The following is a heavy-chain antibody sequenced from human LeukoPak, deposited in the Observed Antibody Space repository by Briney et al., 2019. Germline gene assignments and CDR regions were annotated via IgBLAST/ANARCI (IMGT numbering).Heavy chain of an antibody. CDR3: ARDRAGVAFDI. D-gene: IGHD6-13*01. J-gene: IGHJ3*02. CDR1: GFTFSNYA. Sequence: SGGSLRLSCAASGFTFSNYAMSWVRQAPGKGLEWVSGISGSGGSTYYADSVKGRFTISRDNSKNTLYLQMNSLRAEDTAVYYCARDRAGVAFDIWGQGTMVTVSS. CDR2: ISGSGGST. V-gene: IGHV3-23*01.